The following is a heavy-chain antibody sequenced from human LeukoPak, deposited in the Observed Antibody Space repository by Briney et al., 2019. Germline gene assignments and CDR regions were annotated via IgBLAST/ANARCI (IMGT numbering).Heavy chain of an antibody. Sequence: GALRLSCAASGFTFSSYSMNWVRQAPGKGLEWVSYISSSSSTIYYADSVKGRFTISRDNAKNSLYLQMNSLRAEDTAVYYCAKDSRNLPFDYWGQGTLVTVSS. CDR2: ISSSSSTI. V-gene: IGHV3-48*01. CDR3: AKDSRNLPFDY. J-gene: IGHJ4*02. CDR1: GFTFSSYS. D-gene: IGHD1-14*01.